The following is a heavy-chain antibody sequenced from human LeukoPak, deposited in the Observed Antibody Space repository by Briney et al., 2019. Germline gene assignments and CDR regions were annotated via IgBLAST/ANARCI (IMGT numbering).Heavy chain of an antibody. J-gene: IGHJ6*02. V-gene: IGHV4-34*01. D-gene: IGHD3-3*01. Sequence: SETLSHTCAVYGGSFSGYYWSWIRQPPGKGLEWIGEINHSGSTNYNPSLRSRVTISVDTSKNQFSLKLSSVTAADTAVYYCARGRVFGVVLYGMDVWGQGTTVTVSS. CDR1: GGSFSGYY. CDR3: ARGRVFGVVLYGMDV. CDR2: INHSGST.